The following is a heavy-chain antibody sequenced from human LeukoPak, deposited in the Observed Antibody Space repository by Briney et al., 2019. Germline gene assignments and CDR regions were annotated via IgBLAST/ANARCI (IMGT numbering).Heavy chain of an antibody. D-gene: IGHD1-26*01. J-gene: IGHJ3*02. CDR1: GFTLSDYY. CDR3: ARESSGRIYDAFDI. Sequence: GGSLRLSCAASGFTLSDYYMSWIRQAPGKGLEWVSYISSSGSTIYYADSVKGRFTISRDNAKNSLYLQMNSLRAEDTAVYYCARESSGRIYDAFDIRGQGTMVTVSS. CDR2: ISSSGSTI. V-gene: IGHV3-11*04.